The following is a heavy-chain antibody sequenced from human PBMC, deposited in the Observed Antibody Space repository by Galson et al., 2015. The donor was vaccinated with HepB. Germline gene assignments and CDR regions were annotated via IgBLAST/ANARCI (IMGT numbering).Heavy chain of an antibody. Sequence: PALVKPTPTLTLTCTLSGLSLSSSGMRVSWIRQPPGKALEWLARIDWDDDKFYTKSLKTRLTISQDTSKNQVVLTVTNMDPVDTGTYYCARTRVIGTWYYFDYWGQGTLVTVSS. J-gene: IGHJ4*02. CDR3: ARTRVIGTWYYFDY. V-gene: IGHV2-70*04. CDR2: IDWDDDK. CDR1: GLSLSSSGMR. D-gene: IGHD6-13*01.